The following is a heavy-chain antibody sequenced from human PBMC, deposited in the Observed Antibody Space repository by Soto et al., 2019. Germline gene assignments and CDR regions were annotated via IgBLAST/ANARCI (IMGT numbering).Heavy chain of an antibody. V-gene: IGHV3-30*04. CDR1: GFTFNSYA. CDR2: SSDDGKNE. Sequence: PGGSLRLSCAASGFTFNSYAMHWVRQAPGKGLEWVAVSSDDGKNEHHAASVKGRFTISRDNSKGTLYLQMNSLRPEDTALYYCARAPGSSNGYDYGMSHWGRGTLVTVSS. J-gene: IGHJ4*02. D-gene: IGHD5-12*01. CDR3: ARAPGSSNGYDYGMSH.